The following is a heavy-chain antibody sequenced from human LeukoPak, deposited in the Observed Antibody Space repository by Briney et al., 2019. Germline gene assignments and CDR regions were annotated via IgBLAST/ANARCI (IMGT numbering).Heavy chain of an antibody. V-gene: IGHV1-2*02. CDR3: ARATIPEVLRYFDWLEAPDAFDI. CDR2: INPNSGGT. D-gene: IGHD3-9*01. Sequence: ASVKVSCKASGYTFTGYYMHWVRQAPGQGLEWMGWINPNSGGTNYAQKFQGRVTMTRDTSISTAYMELSRLRSDDTAVYYCARATIPEVLRYFDWLEAPDAFDIWGQGTMVTVSS. J-gene: IGHJ3*02. CDR1: GYTFTGYY.